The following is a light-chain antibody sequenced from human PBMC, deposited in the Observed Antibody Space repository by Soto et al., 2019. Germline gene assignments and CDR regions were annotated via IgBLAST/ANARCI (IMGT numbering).Light chain of an antibody. Sequence: QSALTQPASVSGSPGQSITISCTGTSSDVGGYNFVSWYQHHPGKAPKLMIYDVNNRPSGVSNRFSGSKSGNTASLTISGLQAEDEADYYCNSYRSGGTYVFGTGTKLTVL. CDR1: SSDVGGYNF. V-gene: IGLV2-14*03. CDR3: NSYRSGGTYV. J-gene: IGLJ1*01. CDR2: DVN.